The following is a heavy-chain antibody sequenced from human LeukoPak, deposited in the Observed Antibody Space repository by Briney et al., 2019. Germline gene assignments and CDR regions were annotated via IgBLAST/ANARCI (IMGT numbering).Heavy chain of an antibody. Sequence: GGSLRLSCAASGITFSSYAMSWVRQAPGKGLEWVANIKLDGSEKNYVDSVKGRFTISRDNTKNSLYLQMNSLRAEDTAVFYCARDQYDTWSRRGNFDSWGQGTLVIVSS. J-gene: IGHJ4*02. V-gene: IGHV3-7*03. CDR3: ARDQYDTWSRRGNFDS. D-gene: IGHD3-3*01. CDR2: IKLDGSEK. CDR1: GITFSSYA.